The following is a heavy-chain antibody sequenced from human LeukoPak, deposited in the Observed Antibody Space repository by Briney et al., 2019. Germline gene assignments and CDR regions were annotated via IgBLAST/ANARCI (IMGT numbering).Heavy chain of an antibody. CDR2: IFPILGIA. V-gene: IGHV1-69*02. Sequence: SVKVSCKASGGTFSSYTISWVRQAPGQGLEWMGRIFPILGIANYAQKFQGRVTITADKSTSTAYMELSSLRSEDTGGYYCATNGGGYSSSWYLDAFDMWAQGTMVTVSS. J-gene: IGHJ3*02. CDR3: ATNGGGYSSSWYLDAFDM. CDR1: GGTFSSYT. D-gene: IGHD6-13*01.